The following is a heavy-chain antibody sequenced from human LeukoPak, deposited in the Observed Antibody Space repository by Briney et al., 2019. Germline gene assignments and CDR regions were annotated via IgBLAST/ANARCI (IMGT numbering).Heavy chain of an antibody. CDR1: GYSFSNYW. Sequence: PGESLKISCKGSGYSFSNYWIGWVRQMPGRGLEWMGIIYPGDSDTRFSPSFQGQVTISADKSISTAYLQWSSLKASDTAMYYCARPRSSGSSGDAFDIWGQGTMVTVSS. CDR2: IYPGDSDT. J-gene: IGHJ3*02. V-gene: IGHV5-51*01. D-gene: IGHD1-26*01. CDR3: ARPRSSGSSGDAFDI.